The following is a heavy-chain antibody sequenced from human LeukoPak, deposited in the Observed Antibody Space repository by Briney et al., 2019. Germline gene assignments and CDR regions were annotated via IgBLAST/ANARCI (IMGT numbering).Heavy chain of an antibody. CDR3: AREPWFGATKLIDY. D-gene: IGHD3-10*01. CDR2: IYSRGTT. V-gene: IGHV3-53*01. CDR1: GFAVSNTY. Sequence: PGGSLRLSCAASGFAVSNTYMSWVRHAPGKGLERISTIYSRGTTYYADSMKGRFTISRDTSTNTIYLQVIRLRTEDTALYYCAREPWFGATKLIDYWGQGTLVTVSS. J-gene: IGHJ4*02.